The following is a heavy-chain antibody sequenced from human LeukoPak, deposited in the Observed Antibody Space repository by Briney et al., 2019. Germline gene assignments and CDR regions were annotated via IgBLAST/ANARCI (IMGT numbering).Heavy chain of an antibody. CDR1: GFTSSSYS. Sequence: PGGSLRLSCAASGFTSSSYSMNWVRQAPGKGLEWVSYISSSGSTIYYADSVKGRFTISRDNAKNSLYLQMNSLRAEDTAVYYCASPYYDFWSGFPMIWGQGTMVTVSS. D-gene: IGHD3-3*01. CDR2: ISSSGSTI. CDR3: ASPYYDFWSGFPMI. J-gene: IGHJ3*02. V-gene: IGHV3-48*04.